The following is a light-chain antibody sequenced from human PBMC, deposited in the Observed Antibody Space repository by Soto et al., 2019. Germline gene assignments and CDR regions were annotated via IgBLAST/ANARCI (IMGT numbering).Light chain of an antibody. J-gene: IGLJ1*01. CDR2: TNN. V-gene: IGLV1-47*01. CDR1: SSNIGSNY. Sequence: QSALTQPPSASGTPGQRVTIFCSGSSSNIGSNYVYWYQQLPGTAPKLLIYTNNQRPSGVPDRFSGSKSGTSASLAISGLRSEDEADYYCAAWDDSLSGRYVFGTGTKLTVL. CDR3: AAWDDSLSGRYV.